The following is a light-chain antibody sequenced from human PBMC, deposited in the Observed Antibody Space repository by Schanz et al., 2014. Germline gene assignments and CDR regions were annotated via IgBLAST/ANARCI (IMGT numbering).Light chain of an antibody. CDR3: QQYNGYSGV. CDR1: ETVNNW. J-gene: IGKJ4*01. V-gene: IGKV1-5*03. Sequence: DPQMTQSPSTLSASVGDRVTLTCRASETVNNWLAWYQQRPGKAPALLIYKTSTLKTGVPSRFSASGSGTEFTLTISGLLPDDFATYYCQQYNGYSGVFGGGTKVDIK. CDR2: KTS.